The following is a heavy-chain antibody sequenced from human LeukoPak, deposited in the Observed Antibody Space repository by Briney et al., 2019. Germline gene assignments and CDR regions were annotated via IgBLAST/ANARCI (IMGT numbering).Heavy chain of an antibody. J-gene: IGHJ2*01. CDR1: GGSISSYY. V-gene: IGHV4-59*01. D-gene: IGHD6-25*01. CDR3: ARGKSYWYFDL. CDR2: IYYSGNT. Sequence: SETLSLTCTVSGGSISSYYWSWIRQPPGKGLEWIGYIYYSGNTNYKPSLKSRVTISVDTSKNQLSLKLSSVTAADTAVYYGARGKSYWYFDLWGRGTLVTVSS.